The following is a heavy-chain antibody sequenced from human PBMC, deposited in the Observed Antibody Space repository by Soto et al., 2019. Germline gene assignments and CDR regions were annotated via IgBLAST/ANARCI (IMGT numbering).Heavy chain of an antibody. CDR2: ISGSGDST. CDR1: GFSFTNYV. CDR3: VRRVITATTSWESFDI. V-gene: IGHV3-23*01. Sequence: EMQLLESGGGLVQPGGSLRLSCAASGFSFTNYVMNWVRQTPGKGLEWVSTISGSGDSTYYTDSVKGRFTISRDNSKSTLFLQMTSLRADDTAVYYCVRRVITATTSWESFDIWGQGTMVTVSS. D-gene: IGHD1-7*01. J-gene: IGHJ3*02.